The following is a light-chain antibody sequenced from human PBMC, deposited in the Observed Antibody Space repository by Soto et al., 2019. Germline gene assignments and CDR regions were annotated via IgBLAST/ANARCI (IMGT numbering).Light chain of an antibody. CDR3: QQYGRP. V-gene: IGKV3-20*01. Sequence: MVLTQSPGTLSFSPLTRATLSCRASQSVTSDYLAWYQQKPGQAPRLLIHGASSRATGIPDRFSGSGSGTDFTLTISRLEPEDFAVYYCQQYGRPFGQGTKVDIK. J-gene: IGKJ1*01. CDR1: QSVTSDY. CDR2: GAS.